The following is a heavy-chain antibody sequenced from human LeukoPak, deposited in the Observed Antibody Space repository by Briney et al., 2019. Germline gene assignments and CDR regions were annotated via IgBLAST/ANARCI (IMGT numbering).Heavy chain of an antibody. CDR3: TSIGTFYDRSAYPSDY. J-gene: IGHJ4*02. CDR2: VKSKSDGGTT. CDR1: GFTFSNAW. D-gene: IGHD3-22*01. Sequence: GGSLRLSCAASGFTFSNAWMSWVRQAPGKGLEWVGRVKSKSDGGTTDYAAPVKGRFSISRDDSKNTLYLQMNSLKTEDTAVDYCTSIGTFYDRSAYPSDYWGQGTLVTVAS. V-gene: IGHV3-15*01.